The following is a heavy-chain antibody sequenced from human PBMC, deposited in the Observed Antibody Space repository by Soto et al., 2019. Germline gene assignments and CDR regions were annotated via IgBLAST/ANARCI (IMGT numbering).Heavy chain of an antibody. Sequence: QLQLQESGPGLVKPSETLSLTCTVSGGSISSSSYYWGWIRQPPGKGLEWIGSIYYSGSTYYNPSLKSRVTISVDTSKNQFSLKLSSVTAADTAVYYCARHRGITLYYYYGMDVWGQGTTVTVSS. J-gene: IGHJ6*02. D-gene: IGHD3-10*01. CDR2: IYYSGST. CDR1: GGSISSSSYY. CDR3: ARHRGITLYYYYGMDV. V-gene: IGHV4-39*01.